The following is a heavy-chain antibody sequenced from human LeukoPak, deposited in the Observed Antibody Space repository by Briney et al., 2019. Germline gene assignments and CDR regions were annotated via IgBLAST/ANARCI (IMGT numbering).Heavy chain of an antibody. J-gene: IGHJ4*02. CDR1: GFIFSSYG. V-gene: IGHV3-30*18. CDR2: ISYDGSKT. Sequence: PGGSLRLSCAASGFIFSSYGMHWVRQAPGKGLEWVTVISYDGSKTNYADSVKGRFTVSRDNSRNSLFVQMNSLRPEDTAVYYCAKGAVLLWSSTYDSWGQGTLVTVSS. CDR3: AKGAVLLWSSTYDS. D-gene: IGHD2-21*01.